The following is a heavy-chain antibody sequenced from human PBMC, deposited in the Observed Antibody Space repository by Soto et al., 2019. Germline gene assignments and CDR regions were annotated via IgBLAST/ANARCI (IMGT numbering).Heavy chain of an antibody. CDR3: ARAGAYYDILTGYYSSYYFDY. J-gene: IGHJ4*02. V-gene: IGHV4-59*01. CDR2: IYYSGST. CDR1: GGSISSYY. D-gene: IGHD3-9*01. Sequence: SETLFLTCTVSGGSISSYYWSWIRQPPWKGLEWIGYIYYSGSTNYNPSLKSRVTISVDTSKNQFSLKLSSVTAADTAVYYCARAGAYYDILTGYYSSYYFDYWGQGTLVTVSS.